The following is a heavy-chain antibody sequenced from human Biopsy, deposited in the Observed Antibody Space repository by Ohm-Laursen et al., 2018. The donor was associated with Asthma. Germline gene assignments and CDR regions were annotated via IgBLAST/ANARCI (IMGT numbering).Heavy chain of an antibody. CDR1: GFTFSGYS. Sequence: SLRLSCAASGFTFSGYSMNWVRQAPGKGLEWVSYINYKSSSIYYADSVKGRFTVSRDNARNLLFLQMNSLRDEDAAVYYCAREDGWCRCGRCVSWFDSWGQGTLVTVSS. CDR2: INYKSSSI. CDR3: AREDGWCRCGRCVSWFDS. V-gene: IGHV3-48*02. J-gene: IGHJ5*01. D-gene: IGHD2-15*01.